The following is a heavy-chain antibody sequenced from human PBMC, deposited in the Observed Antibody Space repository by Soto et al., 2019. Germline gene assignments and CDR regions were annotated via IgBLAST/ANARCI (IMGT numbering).Heavy chain of an antibody. J-gene: IGHJ4*02. D-gene: IGHD4-17*01. CDR1: GFTFSNAW. CDR3: TNLFTVTKTIDDY. V-gene: IGHV3-15*01. CDR2: IKSKTDGGTT. Sequence: GGSLRLSCAASGFTFSNAWMSWVRQAPGKGLEWVGRIKSKTDGGTTDYTAPVKGRFTISRDDSKNTLYLQMNSLKTEDTAVYYCTNLFTVTKTIDDYWGQGTLVTVSS.